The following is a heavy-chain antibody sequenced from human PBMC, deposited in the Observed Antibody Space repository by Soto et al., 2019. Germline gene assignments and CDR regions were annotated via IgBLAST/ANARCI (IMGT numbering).Heavy chain of an antibody. J-gene: IGHJ2*01. D-gene: IGHD2-15*01. Sequence: QVQLVQSGAEVKKPGASVKVSCKASGYTFTSYYMHWVRQAPGQGLEWMGIINPSGGSTSYAQKFQGRVTMTRDTSTITVYMELSSLRSEDTAVYYCARDPAYGGKGGAYWYFDLWGRGTLVTVSS. CDR3: ARDPAYGGKGGAYWYFDL. CDR2: INPSGGST. CDR1: GYTFTSYY. V-gene: IGHV1-46*01.